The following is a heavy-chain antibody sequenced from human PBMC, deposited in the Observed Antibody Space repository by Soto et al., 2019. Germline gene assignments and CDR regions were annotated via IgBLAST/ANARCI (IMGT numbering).Heavy chain of an antibody. V-gene: IGHV3-7*03. D-gene: IGHD3-10*01. CDR2: IKFDGTNI. Sequence: GGSLSRSCVASGFTYSYYWMSWVRQAPGKGLEWVARIKFDGTNIQYADSVKGRFTISRDNSRNTVYLQMNSLRGDDTALYYCVKNSGWFNTWGQGALVTVSS. CDR3: VKNSGWFNT. CDR1: GFTYSYYW. J-gene: IGHJ5*02.